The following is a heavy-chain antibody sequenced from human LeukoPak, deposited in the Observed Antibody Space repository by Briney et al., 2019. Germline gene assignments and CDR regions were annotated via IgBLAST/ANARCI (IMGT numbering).Heavy chain of an antibody. CDR2: INAGNGNT. J-gene: IGHJ4*02. CDR3: ARDILGTIGTSDY. CDR1: GYTFTSYA. D-gene: IGHD1-1*01. V-gene: IGHV1-3*01. Sequence: ASVKVSCKASGYTFTSYAMHWVRQAPGQRLEWMGWINAGNGNTKYSQKFQGRVTMTEDTSTDTAYMELSSLRAEDTAVYYCARDILGTIGTSDYWGQGTLVTVSS.